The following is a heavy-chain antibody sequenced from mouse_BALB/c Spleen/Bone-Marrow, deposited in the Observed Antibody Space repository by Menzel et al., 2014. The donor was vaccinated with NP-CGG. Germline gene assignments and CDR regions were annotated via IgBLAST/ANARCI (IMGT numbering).Heavy chain of an antibody. CDR2: IYPGNSDT. Sequence: EVQLQQSGTVLTRPGASVKMSCKASGYSFTSYWMHWVKQRPGQGLEWIGAIYPGNSDTSYNQKFKGKAKLTAVTSASLAYMELSMRADEASAVYYGTGGGQSYAMDYWGQGTSVTVSS. CDR1: GYSFTSYW. D-gene: IGHD3-3*01. J-gene: IGHJ4*01. V-gene: IGHV1-5*01. CDR3: TGGGQSYAMDY.